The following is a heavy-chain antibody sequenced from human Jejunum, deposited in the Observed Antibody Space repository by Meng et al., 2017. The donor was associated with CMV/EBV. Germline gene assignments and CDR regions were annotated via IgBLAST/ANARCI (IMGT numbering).Heavy chain of an antibody. CDR2: FYSSDTY. V-gene: IGHV4-4*07. CDR3: ARGPGASTREGFDY. J-gene: IGHJ4*02. CDR1: GGSISNHY. Sequence: QVQRQESGPGLGKPSETLSLTCTVSGGSISNHYWSWIRQSAGKGLEWIGRFYSSDTYNYHPSLNSRLTMSLDTSKNQFSLNLSSVTAADTAIYYCARGPGASTREGFDYWGLGTLVTVSS. D-gene: IGHD1-26*01.